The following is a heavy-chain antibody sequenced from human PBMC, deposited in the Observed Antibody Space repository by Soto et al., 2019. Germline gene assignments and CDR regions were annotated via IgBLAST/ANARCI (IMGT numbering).Heavy chain of an antibody. CDR3: ARGVAPYYFDY. J-gene: IGHJ4*02. V-gene: IGHV1-3*05. D-gene: IGHD2-15*01. Sequence: QVQLVQSGAEEKKPGASVKVSCKASGYTFTSYAMHWVRQAPGQRLEWMGWINAGNGNTTYSQKFQGRVTITRDTSASTAYMELSSLRSEDTAVYYCARGVAPYYFDYWGQGTLVTVSS. CDR1: GYTFTSYA. CDR2: INAGNGNT.